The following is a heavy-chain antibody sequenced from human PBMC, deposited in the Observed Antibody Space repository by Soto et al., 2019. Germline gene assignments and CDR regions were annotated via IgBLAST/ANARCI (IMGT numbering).Heavy chain of an antibody. J-gene: IGHJ6*04. CDR3: ARSTPLAGAASFSYYYYGMDV. D-gene: IGHD6-19*01. CDR2: IFSNDEK. V-gene: IGHV2-26*01. Sequence: LVNPTETLTLACTVSGFSLSNARMGVSWIRQPPGKALEWLAHIFSNDEKSYSTSLKSRLTISKDTSKSQVVLTMTNMDPVDTATYYCARSTPLAGAASFSYYYYGMDVWGKGTTVTV. CDR1: GFSLSNARMG.